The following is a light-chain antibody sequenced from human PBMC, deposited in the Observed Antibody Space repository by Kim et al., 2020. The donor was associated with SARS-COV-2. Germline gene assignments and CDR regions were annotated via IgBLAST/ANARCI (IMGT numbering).Light chain of an antibody. CDR2: DTD. Sequence: GEKVTISCSESISNMGNNHVSWYQQVPGTAPKVLIYDTDSRASGITDRISGSKSGTSANTGITGLQTGDEADYYCGTWDNSMSVWVFGGGTKLTVL. V-gene: IGLV1-51*01. CDR3: GTWDNSMSVWV. J-gene: IGLJ3*02. CDR1: ISNMGNNH.